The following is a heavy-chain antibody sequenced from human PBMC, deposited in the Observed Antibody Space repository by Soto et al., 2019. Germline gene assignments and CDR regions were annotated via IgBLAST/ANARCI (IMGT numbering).Heavy chain of an antibody. Sequence: QLQLQESGPGLVKPSETLSLTCTVSGGSISSSSYYWGWIRQPPGKGLEWIGSIYYSGSTYYNPSLRSRVTISVDTSKNQFSLKLSSVTAADTAVYYCASSPRGSYFDYWGQGTLDTVSS. CDR3: ASSPRGSYFDY. CDR1: GGSISSSSYY. V-gene: IGHV4-39*01. CDR2: IYYSGST. J-gene: IGHJ4*02. D-gene: IGHD1-26*01.